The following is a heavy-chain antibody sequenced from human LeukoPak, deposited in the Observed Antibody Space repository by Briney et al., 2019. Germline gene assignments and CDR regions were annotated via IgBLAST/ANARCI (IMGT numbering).Heavy chain of an antibody. CDR1: GFTFTSYT. D-gene: IGHD6-13*01. CDR2: ISSDGSSK. V-gene: IGHV3-30-3*01. CDR3: ARDQGRIAAAGNYLSSGY. J-gene: IGHJ4*02. Sequence: GRFLRLSCAASGFTFTSYTMHWVRQAPGKGPEWVAVISSDGSSKYYADSVKGRFTISRDNSKNTLYLQMNSLRTEDTAVYYCARDQGRIAAAGNYLSSGYWGQGTLVTVSS.